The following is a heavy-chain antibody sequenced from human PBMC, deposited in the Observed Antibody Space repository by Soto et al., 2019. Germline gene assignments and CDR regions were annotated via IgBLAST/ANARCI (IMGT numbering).Heavy chain of an antibody. J-gene: IGHJ4*03. CDR1: LFTFSSYA. V-gene: IGHV3-23*01. CDR2: ISGSGGIT. D-gene: IGHD6-13*01. Sequence: GLYLKLSCGFSLFTFSSYAMSWVRQAPGKGLEWVSAISGSGGITYYADSVKGRFTISRDNSKNTLYLQMNSLRAEDTAVYYCDTRTCIPSGYRGACVVDGWVRGTPVLVSS. CDR3: DTRTCIPSGYRGACVVDG.